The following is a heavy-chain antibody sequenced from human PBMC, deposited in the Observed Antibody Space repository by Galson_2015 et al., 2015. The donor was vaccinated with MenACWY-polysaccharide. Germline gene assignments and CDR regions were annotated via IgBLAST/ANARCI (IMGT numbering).Heavy chain of an antibody. V-gene: IGHV6-1*01. Sequence: CAISGDSVSSNNAAWNWIRQSPSRGLEWLGRTYYRSKWYKYYAASVKSRITIIVDTSKNQFSLQLTSVTPEDTAMYYCASQGIAVAGVIDYWGQGILVTVSS. CDR1: GDSVSSNNAA. J-gene: IGHJ4*02. D-gene: IGHD6-19*01. CDR3: ASQGIAVAGVIDY. CDR2: TYYRSKWYK.